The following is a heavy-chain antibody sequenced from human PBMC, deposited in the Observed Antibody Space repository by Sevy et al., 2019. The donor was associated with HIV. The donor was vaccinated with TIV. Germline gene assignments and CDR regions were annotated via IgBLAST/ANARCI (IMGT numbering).Heavy chain of an antibody. J-gene: IGHJ6*02. CDR2: IYWNDDK. D-gene: IGHD3-22*01. CDR1: GFSLSTSGVG. CDR3: GLTTSQLYYYGMDV. V-gene: IGHV2-5*01. Sequence: SGPTLVKPTQTLTLTCTFSGFSLSTSGVGVGWIRQPPGKALEWLALIYWNDDKRYSPSLKSRLTITKDTSKNQVVLTMTNMDPADTATYCCGLTTSQLYYYGMDVWGQGTTVTVSS.